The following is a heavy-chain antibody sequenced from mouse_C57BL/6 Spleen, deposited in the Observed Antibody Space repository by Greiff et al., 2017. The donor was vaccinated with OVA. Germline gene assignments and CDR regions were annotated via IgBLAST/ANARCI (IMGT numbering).Heavy chain of an antibody. V-gene: IGHV1-55*01. D-gene: IGHD1-1*01. CDR2: IYPGSGST. CDR3: ARDYYGSSYGYYFDY. Sequence: QVQLQQPGAELVKPGASVKMSCKASGYTFTSYWITWVKQRPGQGLEWIGDIYPGSGSTNYNEKFKSKATLTVDTSSSTAYMQLSSLTSEDSAVYYWARDYYGSSYGYYFDYWGQGTTLTVSS. J-gene: IGHJ2*01. CDR1: GYTFTSYW.